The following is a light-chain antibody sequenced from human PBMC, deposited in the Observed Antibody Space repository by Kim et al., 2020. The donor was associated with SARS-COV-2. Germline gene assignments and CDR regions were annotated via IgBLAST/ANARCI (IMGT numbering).Light chain of an antibody. V-gene: IGKV1-27*01. CDR3: QKYNSAPRT. CDR2: AAS. Sequence: SVGDRVTITCRASQGISNYLAWYQQKPGKVPKLLIYAASTLQSGVPSRFSGSGSGTDFTLTISSLQPEDVATYYCQKYNSAPRTFGQGTKVDIK. CDR1: QGISNY. J-gene: IGKJ1*01.